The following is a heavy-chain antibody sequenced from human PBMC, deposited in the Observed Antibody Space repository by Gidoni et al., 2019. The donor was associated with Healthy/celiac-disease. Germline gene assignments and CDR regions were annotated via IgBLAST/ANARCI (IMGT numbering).Heavy chain of an antibody. J-gene: IGHJ3*02. CDR2: FYPGDGET. CDR3: ATDLLSERLRGAFDI. Sequence: QVQLVQFGAEVQKPGASVKVSCQASGYTLTELSMHRVRQAPGKGLEWMGGFYPGDGETIYAQKFQGRVTMTEDTSTDTAYMELSSLRSVDTAVYYCATDLLSERLRGAFDIWGQGTMVTVSS. CDR1: GYTLTELS. D-gene: IGHD3-16*02. V-gene: IGHV1-24*01.